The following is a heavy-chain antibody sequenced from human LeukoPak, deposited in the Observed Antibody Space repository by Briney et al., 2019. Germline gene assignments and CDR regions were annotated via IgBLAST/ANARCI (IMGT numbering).Heavy chain of an antibody. CDR3: ARLIQLWLGGFDY. D-gene: IGHD5-18*01. V-gene: IGHV3-30*14. CDR2: ISYDGSNK. CDR1: GFTFSSYA. J-gene: IGHJ4*02. Sequence: GGSLRLSCAASGFTFSSYAMHWVRQAPGKGLEWVAVISYDGSNKYYADSVKGRFTISRDNSKNTLYLQMNSLRAEDTAVYYCARLIQLWLGGFDYWGQGTLVTVSS.